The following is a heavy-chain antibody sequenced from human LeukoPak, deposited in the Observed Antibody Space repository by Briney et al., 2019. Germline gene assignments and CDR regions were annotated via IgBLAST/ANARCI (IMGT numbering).Heavy chain of an antibody. CDR3: ARDLTSVAANSDFYAMDV. V-gene: IGHV3-30-3*01. D-gene: IGHD6-19*01. J-gene: IGHJ6*02. Sequence: GGSLRLSCAASGFSFSNYAMHWVRQAPGQGLNWVAVISSDGNIKYYIGSVKGRFTISRDSSKNILYLQMNSLRGEDSAVYYCARDLTSVAANSDFYAMDVWGQGTTVTVSS. CDR2: ISSDGNIK. CDR1: GFSFSNYA.